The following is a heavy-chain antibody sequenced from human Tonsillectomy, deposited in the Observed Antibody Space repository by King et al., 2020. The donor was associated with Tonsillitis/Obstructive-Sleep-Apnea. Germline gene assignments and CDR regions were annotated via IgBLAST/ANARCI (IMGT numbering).Heavy chain of an antibody. V-gene: IGHV3-33*01. J-gene: IGHJ3*02. D-gene: IGHD6-19*01. Sequence: HVQLVESGGGVVQPGRSLRLACAASGFTFSSYGMHWVRQAPGKGLEWVAVIWYDGSNKYYADSVKGRFTISRDNSKNTLYLQMDSLRAEDTAVYYCARGWAGTSAAFDMWGQGTMVTVSS. CDR3: ARGWAGTSAAFDM. CDR2: IWYDGSNK. CDR1: GFTFSSYG.